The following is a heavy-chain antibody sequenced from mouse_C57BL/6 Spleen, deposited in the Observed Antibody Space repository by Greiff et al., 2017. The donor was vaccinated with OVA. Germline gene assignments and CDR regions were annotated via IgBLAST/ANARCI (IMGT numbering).Heavy chain of an antibody. J-gene: IGHJ2*01. CDR1: GYSITSGYY. CDR2: ISYDGSN. Sequence: VQLKESGPGLVKPSQSLSLTCSVTGYSITSGYYWNWIRQFPGNKLEWMGYISYDGSNNYNPSLKNRISITRDTSKNQFFLKLNSVTTEDTATYYCARRWLDYWGQGTTLTVSS. V-gene: IGHV3-6*01. CDR3: ARRWLDY. D-gene: IGHD1-1*02.